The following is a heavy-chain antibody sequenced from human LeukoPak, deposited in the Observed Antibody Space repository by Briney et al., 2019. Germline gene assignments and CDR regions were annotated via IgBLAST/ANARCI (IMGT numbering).Heavy chain of an antibody. CDR2: INHSGST. D-gene: IGHD5-18*01. CDR1: GGSFSGYY. J-gene: IGHJ4*02. V-gene: IGHV4-34*01. CDR3: ASGGYSYGPTDY. Sequence: PSETLSLTCAVYGGSFSGYYWSWIRQPPGKGLEWIGEINHSGSTNYNPSLKSRVTISVDTSKNQFSLKLSSVTAADTAVYYCASGGYSYGPTDYWGQGTLVTVSS.